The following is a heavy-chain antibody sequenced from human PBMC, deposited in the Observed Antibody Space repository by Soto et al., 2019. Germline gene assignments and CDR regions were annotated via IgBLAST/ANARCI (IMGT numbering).Heavy chain of an antibody. CDR2: ISGSGGST. D-gene: IGHD3-10*01. Sequence: GGSLRLSCAASGFTFSSYAMSWVRQAPGKGLEWVSAISGSGGSTYYADSVKGRFTISRDNSKNTLYLQMNSLRAEDTAVYYCAKRILWFGEESKGLYYYYYGMDVWGQGTTVTVSS. CDR3: AKRILWFGEESKGLYYYYYGMDV. V-gene: IGHV3-23*01. CDR1: GFTFSSYA. J-gene: IGHJ6*02.